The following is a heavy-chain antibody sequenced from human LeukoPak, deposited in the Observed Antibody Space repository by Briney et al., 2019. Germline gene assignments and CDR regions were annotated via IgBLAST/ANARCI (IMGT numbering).Heavy chain of an antibody. D-gene: IGHD3-22*01. CDR1: GYSFTSYW. CDR2: IYPGDSDT. Sequence: GESLKISCKGSGYSFTSYWIGWVRQMPGKGLEWVGIIYPGDSDTRYSPSFQGQVTISADKSISTAYLQWSSLKASDTAMYYCARGSRVFAHYDSSGYYSAFDIWGQGTMVTVSS. J-gene: IGHJ3*02. CDR3: ARGSRVFAHYDSSGYYSAFDI. V-gene: IGHV5-51*01.